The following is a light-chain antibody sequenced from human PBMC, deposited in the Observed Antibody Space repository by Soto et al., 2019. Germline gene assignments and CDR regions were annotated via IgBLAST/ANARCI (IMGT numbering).Light chain of an antibody. V-gene: IGKV1-39*01. J-gene: IGKJ4*01. CDR2: AAS. CDR3: QQTYSIPVT. Sequence: IQMTQSPSSLSASVGDRVTITCWASQSISSSLNWYQQKPGKAPKLLISAASSLQSGVPSGFSGRGSGTDFTLTISSLQAEDFATYFCQQTYSIPVTFGGGTKVEMK. CDR1: QSISSS.